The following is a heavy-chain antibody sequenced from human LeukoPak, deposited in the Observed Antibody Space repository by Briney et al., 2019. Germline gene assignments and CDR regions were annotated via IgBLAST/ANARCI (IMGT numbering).Heavy chain of an antibody. D-gene: IGHD3-10*01. CDR2: IYYSGST. CDR3: ARGGYYGSGNDFRFDP. CDR1: GGSISSSSYY. Sequence: PSETLSLTCTVSGGSISSSSYYWGWIRQPPGKGLEWIGSIYYSGSTHYNPSLKSRVTISVDTSKNQFSLKLSSVTAADTAVYYCARGGYYGSGNDFRFDPWGQGTLVTVSS. J-gene: IGHJ5*02. V-gene: IGHV4-39*07.